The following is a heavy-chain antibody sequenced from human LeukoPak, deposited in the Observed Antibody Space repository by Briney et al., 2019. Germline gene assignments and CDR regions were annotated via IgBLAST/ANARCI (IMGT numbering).Heavy chain of an antibody. Sequence: GGSLRLSCAAAGFTFSNYAMSWVRQAPGKGVEWVSCISGGGGYTYYADSVKGRFTISRDNSKNTLYLQMNSLRAEDTAVYYCAKGAFERFGEPSDYWGQGTLVTVSS. CDR2: ISGGGGYT. V-gene: IGHV3-23*01. CDR1: GFTFSNYA. J-gene: IGHJ4*02. D-gene: IGHD3-10*01. CDR3: AKGAFERFGEPSDY.